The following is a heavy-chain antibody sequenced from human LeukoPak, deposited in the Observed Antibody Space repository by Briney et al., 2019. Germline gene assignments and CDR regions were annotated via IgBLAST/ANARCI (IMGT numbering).Heavy chain of an antibody. J-gene: IGHJ4*02. Sequence: ASVRVSCKASGYPFSAHFLNWVRQAPGQGLEWMGNIDTTTGNPRYAQDFTGRFVFSLDTSVSTAYLQITSLKADDTAAYYCVRGTPTPGMDYWGQGTQVTVSS. D-gene: IGHD3-10*01. CDR1: GYPFSAHF. CDR3: VRGTPTPGMDY. V-gene: IGHV7-4-1*02. CDR2: IDTTTGNP.